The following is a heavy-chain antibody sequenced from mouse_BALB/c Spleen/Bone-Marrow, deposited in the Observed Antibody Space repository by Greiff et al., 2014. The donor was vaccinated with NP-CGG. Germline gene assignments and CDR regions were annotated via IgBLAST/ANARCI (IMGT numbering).Heavy chain of an antibody. Sequence: QVQLQQPGPELARPGESVKISCKGSGYTFTDYAMHWVKQSHAKSLEWIGVITTYSANAKYNQKFKDKATMTVDKSSSTAYLELARLTSEDSDIYYCARGGTGPFPYWGQGTLVTVSA. CDR1: GYTFTDYA. D-gene: IGHD3-3*01. CDR3: ARGGTGPFPY. V-gene: IGHV1-67*01. J-gene: IGHJ3*01. CDR2: ITTYSANA.